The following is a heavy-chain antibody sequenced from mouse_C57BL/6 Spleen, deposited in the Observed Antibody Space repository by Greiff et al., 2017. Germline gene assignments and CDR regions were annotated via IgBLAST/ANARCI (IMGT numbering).Heavy chain of an antibody. CDR1: GFTFSSYA. CDR3: ARDPETGKDY. D-gene: IGHD4-1*01. Sequence: EVKLMESGGGLVKPGGSLKLSCAASGFTFSSYAMSWVRQTPEKRLEWVATISDGGSYTYYPDNVKGRFTISRDNAKNNLYLQMSHLKSEDTAMYYCARDPETGKDYWGQGTTLTVSS. V-gene: IGHV5-4*01. J-gene: IGHJ2*01. CDR2: ISDGGSYT.